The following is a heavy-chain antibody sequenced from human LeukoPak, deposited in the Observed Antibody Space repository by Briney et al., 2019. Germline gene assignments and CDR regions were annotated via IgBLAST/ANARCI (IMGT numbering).Heavy chain of an antibody. V-gene: IGHV3-23*01. CDR2: ISGSGGST. J-gene: IGHJ3*02. CDR3: ARGYDFWSGYYDAFDI. CDR1: GFTFSSYA. Sequence: GGSLRLSCAASGFTFSSYAMSWVRQAPGKGLKWVSAISGSGGSTYYADSVKGRFTTSRDNAKNSLYLQMNSLRAEDTAVYYCARGYDFWSGYYDAFDIWGQGTMVTVSS. D-gene: IGHD3-3*01.